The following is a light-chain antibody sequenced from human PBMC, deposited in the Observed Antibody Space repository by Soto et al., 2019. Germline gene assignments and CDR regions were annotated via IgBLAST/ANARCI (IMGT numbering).Light chain of an antibody. CDR3: CSYSISTAYL. CDR1: SSDVGSYDF. Sequence: QSALAQPASVSGSPGQSITISCTGTSSDVGSYDFVSWYQLHPGKAPKLIVFKVNNRPSGVSYRFSGSKSGNTASLTISGLQAEDEADYSCCSYSISTAYLFGTGTKVTVL. J-gene: IGLJ1*01. V-gene: IGLV2-14*01. CDR2: KVN.